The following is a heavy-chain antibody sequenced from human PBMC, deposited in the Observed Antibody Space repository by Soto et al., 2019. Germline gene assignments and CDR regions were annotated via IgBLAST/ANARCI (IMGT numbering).Heavy chain of an antibody. Sequence: GGSLRLSCAVSGFTVSSNYMSWVRQAPGKGLEWVSVIYSGGNTYYADSVKGRFTISRDNSKNTLYLQMNSLRAEDTAVYYCARTINFGLPGNGMDVWGQGTTVTVSS. V-gene: IGHV3-53*01. J-gene: IGHJ6*02. D-gene: IGHD3-16*01. CDR2: IYSGGNT. CDR1: GFTVSSNY. CDR3: ARTINFGLPGNGMDV.